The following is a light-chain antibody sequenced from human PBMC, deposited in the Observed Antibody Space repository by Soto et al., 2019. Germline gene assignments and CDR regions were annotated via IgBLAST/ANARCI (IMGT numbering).Light chain of an antibody. CDR1: SSNFGAGYE. Sequence: QSVLTQPPSVSGAPGQRVTISCTGSSSNFGAGYEVHWYKQVPGAAPTLVIFNNLNRPSGVPERFSGSKSGTSASLVISGLQAEDEADYYCQSFYSNLRVYVFGSGTKLTVL. V-gene: IGLV1-40*01. CDR2: NNL. J-gene: IGLJ1*01. CDR3: QSFYSNLRVYV.